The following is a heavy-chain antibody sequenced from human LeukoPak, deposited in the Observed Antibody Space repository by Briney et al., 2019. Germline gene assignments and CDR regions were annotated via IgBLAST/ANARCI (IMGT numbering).Heavy chain of an antibody. J-gene: IGHJ5*02. Sequence: KPSETLSLTCTVSGGSISSSSYYWGWIRPPPRKGLEGVVSIYYSGSTYYNPSLKSRVTISVDTSKNQFSLKLSSVTAADTAVYYCARSDNWNYSFWFDPWGQGTLVTVSS. CDR3: ARSDNWNYSFWFDP. D-gene: IGHD1-7*01. V-gene: IGHV4-39*01. CDR1: GGSISSSSYY. CDR2: IYYSGST.